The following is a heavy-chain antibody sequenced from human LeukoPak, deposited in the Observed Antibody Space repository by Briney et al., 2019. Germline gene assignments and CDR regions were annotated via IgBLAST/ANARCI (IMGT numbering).Heavy chain of an antibody. CDR1: GFTFGDCA. J-gene: IGHJ6*02. CDR2: IRREAYGGTT. CDR3: TREYYDILTGYYTSYYGMDV. V-gene: IGHV3-49*04. D-gene: IGHD3-9*01. Sequence: SGRSLRLSCTASGFTFGDCAMSCVSQDAGEWMLWVGFIRREAYGGTTEYAASVKGRFTISRDDSKSIAYLQMNSLKTEDTAVYYCTREYYDILTGYYTSYYGMDVWGQGTTVTVSS.